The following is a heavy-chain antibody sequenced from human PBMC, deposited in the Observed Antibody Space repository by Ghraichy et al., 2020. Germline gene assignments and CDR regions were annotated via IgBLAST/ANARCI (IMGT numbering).Heavy chain of an antibody. Sequence: SETLSLTCTVSGGSISSYYWSWIRQPPGKGLEWIGYIYYSGSTNYNPSLKSRVTISVDTSKNQFSLKLSSVTAADTAVYYCARDSGIAAAGAVDGMDVWGQGTTVTVSS. CDR3: ARDSGIAAAGAVDGMDV. CDR2: IYYSGST. J-gene: IGHJ6*02. D-gene: IGHD6-13*01. V-gene: IGHV4-59*01. CDR1: GGSISSYY.